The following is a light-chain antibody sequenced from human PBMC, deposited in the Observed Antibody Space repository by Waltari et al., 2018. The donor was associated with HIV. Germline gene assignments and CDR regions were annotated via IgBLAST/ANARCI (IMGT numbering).Light chain of an antibody. Sequence: QSALAQPASVSGSPGQSITISCTGTSSDVGGYNYVSWYQQHPDKAPKLIVYEVSNRPSGVSNRFSGSKSCNTASLTISGLQAEDEADYYCSSYTSSSTPVVFGGGTKLTVL. V-gene: IGLV2-14*01. CDR2: EVS. CDR1: SSDVGGYNY. CDR3: SSYTSSSTPVV. J-gene: IGLJ2*01.